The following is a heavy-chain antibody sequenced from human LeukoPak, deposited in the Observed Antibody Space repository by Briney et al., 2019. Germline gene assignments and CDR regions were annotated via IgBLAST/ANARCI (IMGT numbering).Heavy chain of an antibody. CDR2: ISSSGTTI. J-gene: IGHJ2*01. Sequence: GGSLRLSCADSGFTFSDYYMSWIRQAPGKGLEWVSYISSSGTTIYYADSVKGRFTISRDNAKNSLYLQMNSLRAEDTAAYYCARRTVTRDWYFDLWGRGTLVTVSS. V-gene: IGHV3-11*01. D-gene: IGHD4-17*01. CDR1: GFTFSDYY. CDR3: ARRTVTRDWYFDL.